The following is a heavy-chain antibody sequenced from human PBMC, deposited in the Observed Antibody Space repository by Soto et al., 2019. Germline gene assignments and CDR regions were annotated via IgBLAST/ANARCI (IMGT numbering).Heavy chain of an antibody. CDR3: VRGGHGSGSYLGSY. CDR1: GFTFTTYW. Sequence: LRLSCVASGFTFTTYWMSWVRQAPGKGLEWVANIRQDGGAQYYVDSVKGRFTISRDNAKNSVYLQMDSLRAEDTAVYYCVRGGHGSGSYLGSYWGQGILVTVSS. V-gene: IGHV3-7*03. CDR2: IRQDGGAQ. D-gene: IGHD3-10*01. J-gene: IGHJ4*02.